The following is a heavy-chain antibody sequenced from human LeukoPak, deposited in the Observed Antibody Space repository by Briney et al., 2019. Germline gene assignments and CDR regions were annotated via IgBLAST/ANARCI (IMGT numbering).Heavy chain of an antibody. CDR3: ARSEGYFDL. CDR1: GDSVSSKSAA. V-gene: IGHV6-1*01. Sequence: QTLSLTCAISGDSVSSKSAAWNWIRQSPSRGLEWLGRTYYRSKWYSESAVSVKSRVIINPDISKNQFSLQLKYVTPEDTAIYYCARSEGYFDLWGRGTLVTVSS. J-gene: IGHJ2*01. CDR2: TYYRSKWYS.